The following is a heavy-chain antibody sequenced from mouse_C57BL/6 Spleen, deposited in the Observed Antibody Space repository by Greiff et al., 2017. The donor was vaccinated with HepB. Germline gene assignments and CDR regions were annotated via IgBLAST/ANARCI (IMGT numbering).Heavy chain of an antibody. J-gene: IGHJ2*01. CDR3: ARDGDYVDY. CDR1: GYSITSGYY. V-gene: IGHV3-6*01. CDR2: ISYDGSN. Sequence: EVQLQESGPGLVKPSQSLSLTCSVTGYSITSGYYWNWIRQFPGNKLEWMGYISYDGSNNYNPSLKNRISITRDTSKNQFFLKLNSVTTEDTATYDCARDGDYVDYWGQGTTLTVSS.